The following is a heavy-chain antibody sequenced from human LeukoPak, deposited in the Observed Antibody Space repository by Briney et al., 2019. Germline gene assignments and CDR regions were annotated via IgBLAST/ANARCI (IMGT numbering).Heavy chain of an antibody. J-gene: IGHJ4*02. V-gene: IGHV3-23*01. CDR1: GFIFSSYT. CDR3: ARDGSGTYYEAFFDY. CDR2: IVASGESV. D-gene: IGHD3-10*01. Sequence: GGSLRLSCAASGFIFSSYTMSWVRQAPGKGLEWVASIVASGESVYYADSVKGRFTISRDNSKITLYLQMNSLRAEDTAIYYCARDGSGTYYEAFFDYWGQGTLVTVSS.